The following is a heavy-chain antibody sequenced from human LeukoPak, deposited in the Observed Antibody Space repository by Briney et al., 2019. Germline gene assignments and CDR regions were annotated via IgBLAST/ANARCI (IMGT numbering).Heavy chain of an antibody. V-gene: IGHV3-23*01. Sequence: GGSLRLSCAASGFTCSSYAMSWVRQAPGKGLDWVSTISGSGGSTYYADSVKGRFTISRDNSKNTLYLQMNSLGAEDTAVYYCATNAGPGPDDAFDIWGQGTVVTVSS. CDR3: ATNAGPGPDDAFDI. CDR1: GFTCSSYA. J-gene: IGHJ3*02. CDR2: ISGSGGST.